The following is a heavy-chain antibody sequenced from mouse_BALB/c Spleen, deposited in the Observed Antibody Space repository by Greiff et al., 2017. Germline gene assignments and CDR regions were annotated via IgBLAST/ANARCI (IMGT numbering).Heavy chain of an antibody. CDR3: ARLGYGFLFDY. Sequence: EVKLVESGGGLVQPGGSRKLSCAASGFTFSSFGMHWVRQAPEKGLEWVAYISSGSSTIYYADTVKGRFTISRDNPKNTLFLQMTSLRSEDTAMYYCARLGYGFLFDYWGQGTTLTVSS. CDR1: GFTFSSFG. D-gene: IGHD1-2*01. V-gene: IGHV5-17*02. J-gene: IGHJ2*01. CDR2: ISSGSSTI.